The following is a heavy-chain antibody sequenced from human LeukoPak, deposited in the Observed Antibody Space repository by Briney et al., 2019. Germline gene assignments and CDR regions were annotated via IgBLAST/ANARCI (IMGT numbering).Heavy chain of an antibody. D-gene: IGHD6-25*01. CDR2: IYYSGIT. CDR3: ARLGSRRSARAGDY. CDR1: GGSISSHY. V-gene: IGHV4-59*11. Sequence: SETLSLTCTVSGGSISSHYWSWIRQPPGKGLEWIGNIYYSGITNYNSSLKSRVAISVDTSKNQFSLKLSSVTAADTAVYYCARLGSRRSARAGDYWGQGTLVTVSS. J-gene: IGHJ4*02.